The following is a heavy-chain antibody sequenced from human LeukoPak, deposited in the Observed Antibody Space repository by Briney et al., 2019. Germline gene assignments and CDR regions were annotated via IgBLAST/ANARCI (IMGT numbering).Heavy chain of an antibody. V-gene: IGHV4-59*08. J-gene: IGHJ4*02. Sequence: SETLSLTCTVSGGSISTYYWTWIRQPPGKGLEWIGYIYYSGNTNHNPALKSRVTISLDTSKNQFSLKLNSVTAADTAVYYCARRVTGRGTYYFDYWGQGSLVTVSS. CDR1: GGSISTYY. CDR3: ARRVTGRGTYYFDY. D-gene: IGHD3-16*01. CDR2: IYYSGNT.